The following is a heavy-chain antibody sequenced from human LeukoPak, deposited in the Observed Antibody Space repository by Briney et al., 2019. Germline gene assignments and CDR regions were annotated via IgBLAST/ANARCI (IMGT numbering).Heavy chain of an antibody. D-gene: IGHD6-6*01. CDR2: INHSGST. CDR1: GGSFSGYY. Sequence: SETLSLTCAVYGGSFSGYYWSWIRQPPGKGLEWIGEINHSGSTNYNPSLKSRVTISVDTSKNQFSLKLSSVTAADTAVYYCARLRDAASIAARPNWGQGTLVTVSS. V-gene: IGHV4-34*01. CDR3: ARLRDAASIAARPN. J-gene: IGHJ4*02.